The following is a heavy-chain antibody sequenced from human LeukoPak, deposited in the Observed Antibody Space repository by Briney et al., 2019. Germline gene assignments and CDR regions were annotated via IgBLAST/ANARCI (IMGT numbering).Heavy chain of an antibody. CDR3: VKDRTGTYTLDY. CDR2: ISDDGSRQ. CDR1: GFTFSNYV. V-gene: IGHV3-30-3*01. J-gene: IGHJ4*02. D-gene: IGHD3-10*01. Sequence: GGSLKLSCAATGFTFSNYVIHWGRQAPGRGGERVAFISDDGSRQHYADSVKGPFTLSRDNSKNTLNLQMNTLRAQDTAVYYCVKDRTGTYTLDYWGQGTLVTVSS.